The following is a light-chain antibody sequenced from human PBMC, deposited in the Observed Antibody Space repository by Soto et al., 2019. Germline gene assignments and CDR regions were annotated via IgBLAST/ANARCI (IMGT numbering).Light chain of an antibody. CDR3: QQYDNLFT. CDR1: QNINNY. Sequence: DIQMTQSPSSLSASVGDRVTITCQASQNINNYLNWYQQKPGKAPKLLIYDASNLETGVPSRFSGSGSGTDFTFTISSLQPEDFATYFCQQYDNLFTFGTGTKVVI. CDR2: DAS. J-gene: IGKJ3*01. V-gene: IGKV1-33*01.